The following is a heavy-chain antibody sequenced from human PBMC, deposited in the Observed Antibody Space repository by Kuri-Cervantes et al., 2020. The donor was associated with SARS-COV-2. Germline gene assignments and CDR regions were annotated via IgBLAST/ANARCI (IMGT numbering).Heavy chain of an antibody. CDR3: ARGRRDYQLLVEDSWYFNL. V-gene: IGHV4-30-2*01. CDR1: GVPVTREGYS. Sequence: SETLSLTCGVSGVPVTREGYSWNWVRQLPGKGLEWIGSISGDTSYNPSLDSRVTISLDTSRNQFSLNLRSVTAADTAVYYCARGRRDYQLLVEDSWYFNLWGRGTLVTVSS. CDR2: ISGDT. J-gene: IGHJ2*01. D-gene: IGHD2-2*01.